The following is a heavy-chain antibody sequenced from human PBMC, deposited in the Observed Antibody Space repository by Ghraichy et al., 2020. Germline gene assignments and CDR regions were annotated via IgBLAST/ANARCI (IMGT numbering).Heavy chain of an antibody. CDR1: GFTFSSYA. Sequence: GGSLRLSCAASGFTFSSYAMHWVRQAPGKGLEWVAVISYDGSNKYYADSVKGRFTISRDNSKNTLYLQMNSLRAEDTAVYYCARGPGGKDVVVPAAMRYYYYGMDVWGQGTTVTVSS. CDR2: ISYDGSNK. D-gene: IGHD2-2*01. CDR3: ARGPGGKDVVVPAAMRYYYYGMDV. V-gene: IGHV3-30-3*01. J-gene: IGHJ6*02.